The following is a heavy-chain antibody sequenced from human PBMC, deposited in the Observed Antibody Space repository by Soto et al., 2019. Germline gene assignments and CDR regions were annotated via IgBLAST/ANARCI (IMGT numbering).Heavy chain of an antibody. Sequence: QVHLHQWGAGLLKPSETLSLTCEVSDGSLSGYYCMWIRQPPGKGLEWIGEVIHSGNTNYNPSLKSRLTISLDTSKNQFSLNLTSVTAADTAMYYCARGRRIDSWGQGTLVTVSA. CDR2: VIHSGNT. CDR3: ARGRRIDS. CDR1: DGSLSGYY. J-gene: IGHJ4*02. V-gene: IGHV4-34*01.